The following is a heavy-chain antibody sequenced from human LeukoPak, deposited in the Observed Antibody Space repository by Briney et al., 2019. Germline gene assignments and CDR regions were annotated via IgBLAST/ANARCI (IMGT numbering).Heavy chain of an antibody. CDR1: GFTFSGYA. Sequence: GSLRLSCAASGFTFSGYAMHWVRQAPGKGLEYVSAISTDGGSTYYADSVKGRFTTSRDNSKNTLYLQMGSLRAEDMAVYYCARDGGSYSFDYWGQGTLVTVSS. J-gene: IGHJ4*02. V-gene: IGHV3-64*02. CDR2: ISTDGGST. D-gene: IGHD1-26*01. CDR3: ARDGGSYSFDY.